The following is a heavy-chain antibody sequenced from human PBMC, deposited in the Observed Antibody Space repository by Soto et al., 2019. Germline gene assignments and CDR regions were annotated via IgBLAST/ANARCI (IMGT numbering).Heavy chain of an antibody. CDR1: GFTVNTNY. V-gene: IGHV3-53*01. J-gene: IGHJ5*01. Sequence: EVQLVESGGGLIQPGGSLRLSCAASGFTVNTNYMTWVRQAPGKGLEWVSVIYSGGRTYYADSVKGRFTISRDNSKNTVYLQMNSLRAEDTAEYYCARKEQLASWGQGTLVTVSS. CDR2: IYSGGRT. D-gene: IGHD1-1*01. CDR3: ARKEQLAS.